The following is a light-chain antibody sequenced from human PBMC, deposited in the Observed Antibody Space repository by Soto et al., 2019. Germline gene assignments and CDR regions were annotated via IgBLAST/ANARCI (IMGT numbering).Light chain of an antibody. CDR3: QQYLIPPLT. J-gene: IGKJ3*01. CDR1: QTILYSSNGLNY. V-gene: IGKV4-1*01. CDR2: WAS. Sequence: DIVMTQSPDSLAVSLGERATINCKSSQTILYSSNGLNYLAWFQQKPGQPPKLLIYWASTRASGVPDRFSGSGSATDFTLNIGSLQAEDVAVYYCQQYLIPPLTFGPGTKVDLQ.